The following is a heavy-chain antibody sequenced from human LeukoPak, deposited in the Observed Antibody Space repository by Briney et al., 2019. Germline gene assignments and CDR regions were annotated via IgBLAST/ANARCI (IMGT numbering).Heavy chain of an antibody. D-gene: IGHD2-21*02. J-gene: IGHJ4*02. CDR1: GYTFTSYD. V-gene: IGHV1-8*01. CDR2: MNPSNGNT. CDR3: ARRANCGGDCYTFDY. Sequence: GASVKVSCKASGYTFTSYDVNWVRQATGQGLEWMRRMNPSNGNTGYAQKFQGRVTMTRNTSISTAYMELSSLRSEDTAVYYCARRANCGGDCYTFDYWGQGSLVTVSS.